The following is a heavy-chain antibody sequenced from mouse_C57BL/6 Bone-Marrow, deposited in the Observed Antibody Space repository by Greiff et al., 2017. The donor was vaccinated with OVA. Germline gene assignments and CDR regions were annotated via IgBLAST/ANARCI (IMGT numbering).Heavy chain of an antibody. CDR3: CPVVAPEWFAY. Sequence: VQLQQSGAELVKPGASVKMSCKASGYTFTSYWITWVKQRPGQGLEWIGDIYPGSGSTNYNEKFKSKATLTVDTSSSTAYMQLSSLTSETSAVYFYCPVVAPEWFAYWGQGTLVTVSA. CDR2: IYPGSGST. CDR1: GYTFTSYW. D-gene: IGHD1-1*01. V-gene: IGHV1-55*01. J-gene: IGHJ3*01.